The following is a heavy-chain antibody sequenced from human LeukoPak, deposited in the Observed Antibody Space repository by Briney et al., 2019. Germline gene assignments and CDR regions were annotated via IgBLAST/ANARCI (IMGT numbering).Heavy chain of an antibody. CDR3: ARARALGIEYFDY. V-gene: IGHV1-69*05. Sequence: ASVKVSCKASGGTFSSYAISWVRQAPGQGLEWMGRIIPIFGTANYAQKFQGRVTITTDESTSTAYMELRSLRSDDTAVYYCARARALGIEYFDYWGQGTLVTVSS. D-gene: IGHD7-27*01. J-gene: IGHJ4*02. CDR1: GGTFSSYA. CDR2: IIPIFGTA.